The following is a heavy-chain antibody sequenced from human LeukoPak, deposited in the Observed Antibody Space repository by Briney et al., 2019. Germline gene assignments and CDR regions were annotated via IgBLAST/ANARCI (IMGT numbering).Heavy chain of an antibody. CDR3: AKDLKQWRN. Sequence: PGGSLRLSCAASGFTFSSYAMSWVRQAPGKGLEWVSAISGSGGSKNYADSVKGRFTISRDNSENTLYLQMNSLRAEDTAVYYCAKDLKQWRNWGQGTLVTVSS. CDR1: GFTFSSYA. J-gene: IGHJ4*02. V-gene: IGHV3-23*01. D-gene: IGHD6-19*01. CDR2: ISGSGGSK.